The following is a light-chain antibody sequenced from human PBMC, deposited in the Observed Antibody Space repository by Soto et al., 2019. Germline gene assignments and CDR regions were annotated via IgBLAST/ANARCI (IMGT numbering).Light chain of an antibody. V-gene: IGKV1-5*03. CDR1: QSISSW. CDR3: PHYNSYLEA. J-gene: IGKJ3*01. Sequence: DSQMTQSPSTLSASVGDSVTITCRASQSISSWLAWYQQKPGKAPKLLIYKASTLKSGVPSRFSGSGSGTEFTLTISSLQPDDFATYYCPHYNSYLEAFGHGTNADIK. CDR2: KAS.